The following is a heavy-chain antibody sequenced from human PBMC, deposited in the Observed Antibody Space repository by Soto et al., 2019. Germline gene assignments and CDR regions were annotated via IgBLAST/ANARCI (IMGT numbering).Heavy chain of an antibody. CDR3: AKRYESGHYFDS. CDR2: MSYDGRSK. Sequence: QVQLVESGGGVVQPGRSLRLSCVASGFTLSIYAIHWVRQAPGKGLEWVAVMSYDGRSKFYADSVKGQFTISRDNSKNTLYLEMNSLRPEDTAMYYCAKRYESGHYFDSWGQGTLVTVSS. V-gene: IGHV3-30*18. D-gene: IGHD3-10*01. J-gene: IGHJ4*02. CDR1: GFTLSIYA.